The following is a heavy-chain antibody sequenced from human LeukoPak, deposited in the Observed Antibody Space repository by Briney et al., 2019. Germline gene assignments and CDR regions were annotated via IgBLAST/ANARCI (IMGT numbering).Heavy chain of an antibody. D-gene: IGHD3-22*01. CDR3: ASTPIYDSSYWYFDL. CDR1: GFTFSSYA. J-gene: IGHJ2*01. CDR2: ISYDGSNK. Sequence: GGSLRLPCAASGFTFSSYAMHWVRQAPGKGLEWVAVISYDGSNKYYADSVKGRFTISRDNSKNTLYLQMNSLRAEDTAVYYCASTPIYDSSYWYFDLWGRGTLVTVSS. V-gene: IGHV3-30-3*01.